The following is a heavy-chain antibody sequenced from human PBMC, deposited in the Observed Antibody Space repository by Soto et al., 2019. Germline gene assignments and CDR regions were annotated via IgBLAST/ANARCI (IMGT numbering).Heavy chain of an antibody. CDR2: ISAYNGNT. CDR1: GYTFTSYG. J-gene: IGHJ4*02. D-gene: IGHD6-13*01. Sequence: ASVKVSCKASGYTFTSYGISWVRQAPGQGLEWMGWISAYNGNTNYAQKLQGRVTMTTDTSTSTAYMELRSLRSDDTAVYYCATQARGQQLATDWGQGTLVTVSS. CDR3: ATQARGQQLATD. V-gene: IGHV1-18*01.